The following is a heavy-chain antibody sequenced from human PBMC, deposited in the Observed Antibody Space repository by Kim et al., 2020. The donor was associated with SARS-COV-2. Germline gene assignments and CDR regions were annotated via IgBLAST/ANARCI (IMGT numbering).Heavy chain of an antibody. CDR2: ISYDGSNK. J-gene: IGHJ3*02. CDR1: GFTFSSYG. D-gene: IGHD3-10*01. V-gene: IGHV3-30*18. Sequence: GGSLRLSCAASGFTFSSYGMHWVRQAPGKGLEWVAVISYDGSNKYYADSVKGRFTISRDNSKNTLYLQMNSLRAEDTAVYYCAKDRRFGELLGAFDIWGQGTMVTVSS. CDR3: AKDRRFGELLGAFDI.